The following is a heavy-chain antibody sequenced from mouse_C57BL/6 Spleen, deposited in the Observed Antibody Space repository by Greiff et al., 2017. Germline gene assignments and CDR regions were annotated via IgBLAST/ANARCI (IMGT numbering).Heavy chain of an antibody. CDR3: AVYGNPNYYAMDY. CDR2: IDPEDGET. J-gene: IGHJ4*01. V-gene: IGHV14-2*01. CDR1: GFNIKDYY. Sequence: EVQLQQSGAELVKPGASVKLSCTASGFNIKDYYMHWVKQRTEQGLEWIGRIDPEDGETKYAPKFPGKATITADTSSNTAYLQLSSLTSEDTAVYYCAVYGNPNYYAMDYWGQGTSVTVSS. D-gene: IGHD2-1*01.